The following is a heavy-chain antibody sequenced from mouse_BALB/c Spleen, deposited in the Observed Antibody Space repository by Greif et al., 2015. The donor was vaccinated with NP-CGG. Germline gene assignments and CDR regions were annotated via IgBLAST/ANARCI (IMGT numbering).Heavy chain of an antibody. D-gene: IGHD2-3*01. CDR2: ISNGGGST. CDR1: GFTFSSYT. CDR3: ARHDGYYFWYFDV. J-gene: IGHJ1*01. Sequence: EVMLVESGGGLVQPGGSLKLSCAASGFTFSSYTMSWVRQTPEKRLEWVAYISNGGGSTYYPDTVKGRFTISRDNAKNTLYLQMSSLKSEDTAMYYCARHDGYYFWYFDVWGAGTTVTVSS. V-gene: IGHV5-12-2*01.